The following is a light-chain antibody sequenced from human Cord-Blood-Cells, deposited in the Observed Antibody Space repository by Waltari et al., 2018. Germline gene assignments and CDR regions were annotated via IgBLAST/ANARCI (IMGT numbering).Light chain of an antibody. CDR2: AAS. V-gene: IGKV1-39*01. J-gene: IGKJ2*01. CDR1: QSISSY. CDR3: QQSYSTPRYT. Sequence: DLQMTQSPSSLSASVGDRVTITCRASQSISSYLNWYQQKPGKAPKLLIYAASSLQSGVPSRFSGSGSGTDFTLTISSPQPEDFATYYCQQSYSTPRYTFGQGTKLEIK.